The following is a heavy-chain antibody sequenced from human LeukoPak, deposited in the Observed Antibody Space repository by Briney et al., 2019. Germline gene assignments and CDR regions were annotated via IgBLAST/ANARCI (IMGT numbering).Heavy chain of an antibody. D-gene: IGHD1-26*01. CDR3: AKDRGGSYWADAVDY. CDR1: GGSVSSGSYY. CDR2: IYYSGST. Sequence: PSETLSLTCTVSGGSVSSGSYYWSWIRQPPGKGLEWIGYIYYSGSTNYNPSLKSRVTISVDTSKNQFSLKLSSVTAADTAVYYCAKDRGGSYWADAVDYWGQGTLVTVSS. J-gene: IGHJ4*02. V-gene: IGHV4-61*01.